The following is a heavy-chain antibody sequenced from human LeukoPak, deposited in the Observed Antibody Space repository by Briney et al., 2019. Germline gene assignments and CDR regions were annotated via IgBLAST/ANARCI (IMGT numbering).Heavy chain of an antibody. Sequence: ASVKVSCKASGYTFTSYYMHWVRQAPGQGLEWMGIINPSGGSTSYAQKFQGRVTMTRDTSTSTVYMELGSLRSEDTAVYYCARDDYDSSGYYYGGFWGQGTLVTVSS. CDR3: ARDDYDSSGYYYGGF. D-gene: IGHD3-22*01. CDR2: INPSGGST. V-gene: IGHV1-46*01. CDR1: GYTFTSYY. J-gene: IGHJ4*02.